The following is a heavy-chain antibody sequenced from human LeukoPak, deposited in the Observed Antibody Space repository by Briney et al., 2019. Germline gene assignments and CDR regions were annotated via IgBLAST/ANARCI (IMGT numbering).Heavy chain of an antibody. CDR1: GFTFSSYA. J-gene: IGHJ1*01. D-gene: IGHD6-19*01. Sequence: PGGSLRLSCAASGFTFSSYAMSWVRQAPGKGLEWVSAISGSGGSTYYADSVKGRFTISRDNSKNTLYLQMNSLRAEDTAVYYCAKGIAVAGMAIGYFQHWGQGTLVTVSS. CDR2: ISGSGGST. CDR3: AKGIAVAGMAIGYFQH. V-gene: IGHV3-23*01.